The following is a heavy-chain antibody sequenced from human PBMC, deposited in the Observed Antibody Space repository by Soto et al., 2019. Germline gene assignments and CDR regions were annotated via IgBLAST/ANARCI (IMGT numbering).Heavy chain of an antibody. D-gene: IGHD3-3*01. J-gene: IGHJ5*02. CDR2: INHTGGT. CDR3: ATRITVFGLLIPPFDP. Sequence: PSETLSLTCTVTGGAISGYYWTWIRQPPGKGLEWIGEINHTGGTHYNPSLKSRVTMSVDTSKNQFSLRLSSVTAADTAIYYCATRITVFGLLIPPFDPWGQGTQVTVSS. CDR1: GGAISGYY. V-gene: IGHV4-34*01.